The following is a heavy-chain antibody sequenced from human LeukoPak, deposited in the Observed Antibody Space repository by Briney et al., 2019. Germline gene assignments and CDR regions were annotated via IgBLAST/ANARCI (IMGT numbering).Heavy chain of an antibody. CDR2: INWNGGGT. CDR3: ARGLGPTTVTTPFDY. J-gene: IGHJ4*02. CDR1: GFTFDDYG. Sequence: GGSLRLSCAASGFTFDDYGMSWVRQAPGKGLEWVSGINWNGGGTGYADSVKGRFTISRDNAKNSLYLQMNSLRAEDTALYYCARGLGPTTVTTPFDYWGQGTLVTVSS. V-gene: IGHV3-20*04. D-gene: IGHD4-17*01.